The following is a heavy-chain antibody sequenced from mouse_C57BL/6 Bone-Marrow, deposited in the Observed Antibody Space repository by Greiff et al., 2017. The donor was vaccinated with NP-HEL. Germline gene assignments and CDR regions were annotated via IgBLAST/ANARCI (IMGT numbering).Heavy chain of an antibody. CDR2: IDPETGGT. J-gene: IGHJ2*01. CDR3: TRKGFYYSNQYYFDY. V-gene: IGHV1-15*01. CDR1: GYTFTDYE. D-gene: IGHD2-5*01. Sequence: QVQLQQSGAELVRPGASVTLSCKASGYTFTDYEMHWVKQTPVHGLEWIGAIDPETGGTAYTQKFKGKAILTADKSSSTAYMELRSLTSEDSAVYYCTRKGFYYSNQYYFDYWGQGTTLTVSS.